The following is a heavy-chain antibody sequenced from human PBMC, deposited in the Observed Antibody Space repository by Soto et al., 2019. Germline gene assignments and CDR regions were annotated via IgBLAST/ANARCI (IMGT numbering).Heavy chain of an antibody. CDR2: INAGNGNT. V-gene: IGHV1-3*01. D-gene: IGHD3-10*01. CDR3: ARTYGSGKFSAFDI. Sequence: ASVKVSCKASGYTFTSYDMHWVRQAPGQRLEWMGWINAGNGNTKYSQKFQGRVTITRDTSASTAYMELSSLRSEDTAVYYCARTYGSGKFSAFDIWGQGTMVTVSS. CDR1: GYTFTSYD. J-gene: IGHJ3*02.